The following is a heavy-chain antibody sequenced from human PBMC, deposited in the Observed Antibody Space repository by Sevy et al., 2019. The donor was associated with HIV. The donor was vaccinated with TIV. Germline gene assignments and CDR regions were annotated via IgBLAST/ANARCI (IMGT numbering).Heavy chain of an antibody. Sequence: GGSLRLSCAASGFAFYDYSMSWIRQAPGKGLEWVATLSFGCGKINYADSVKGRFTISRDNSKNSFYLQMDNLRVEETDLYYCAREGCTRPHDYWGQGTRVTVSS. CDR3: AREGCTRPHDY. J-gene: IGHJ4*02. D-gene: IGHD2-8*01. CDR2: LSFGCGKI. CDR1: GFAFYDYS. V-gene: IGHV3-23*01.